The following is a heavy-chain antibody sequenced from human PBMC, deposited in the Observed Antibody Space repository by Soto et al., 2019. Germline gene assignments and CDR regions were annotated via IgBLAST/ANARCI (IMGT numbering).Heavy chain of an antibody. CDR3: ARDPLTIWEGYYYYYYMDV. Sequence: GGSLRLSCAASGFTVSSNYMSWVRQAPGKGLEWVSVIYSGGSTYYADSVKGRFTISRHNSKNTLYLQMNSLRSEDTAVYYCARDPLTIWEGYYYYYYMDVWGKGTTVTVSS. V-gene: IGHV3-53*04. CDR2: IYSGGST. J-gene: IGHJ6*03. D-gene: IGHD3-3*01. CDR1: GFTVSSNY.